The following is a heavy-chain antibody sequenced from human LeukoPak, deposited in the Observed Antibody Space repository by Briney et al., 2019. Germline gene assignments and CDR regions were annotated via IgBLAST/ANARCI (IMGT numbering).Heavy chain of an antibody. Sequence: SETLSLTCAVSGYSISSGYYWGWIRQPPGKGLEWIGSIYHSGSTYYNPSLKSRVTISVDTSKNQYSLKLSSVTAADTAVYYCARSYRDGYNFLDYWGQGTLVTVSS. CDR3: ARSYRDGYNFLDY. D-gene: IGHD5-24*01. CDR2: IYHSGST. CDR1: GYSISSGYY. V-gene: IGHV4-38-2*01. J-gene: IGHJ4*02.